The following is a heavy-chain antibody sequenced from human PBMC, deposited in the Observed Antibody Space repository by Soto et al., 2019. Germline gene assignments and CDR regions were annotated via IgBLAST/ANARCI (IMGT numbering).Heavy chain of an antibody. D-gene: IGHD3-3*01. J-gene: IGHJ5*02. CDR1: GFTFSSYS. V-gene: IGHV3-48*02. Sequence: GGSLRLSCAASGFTFSSYSMNWVRQAPGKGLEWVSHISSSSSTIYYADSVKGRFTISRGNAKNSLYLQMNSLRDEDTAVYYYARESRFLEWLSLNWFDPWGQGTLVTVS. CDR3: ARESRFLEWLSLNWFDP. CDR2: ISSSSSTI.